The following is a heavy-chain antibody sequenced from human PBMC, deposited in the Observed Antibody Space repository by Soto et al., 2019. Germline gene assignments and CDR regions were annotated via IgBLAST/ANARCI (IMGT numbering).Heavy chain of an antibody. CDR3: ASPRGYSGYDLDY. D-gene: IGHD5-12*01. Sequence: ASVTVSCKASGGTFSSYAIGWVRQAPGQGLEWMGGIIPIFGTANYAQKFQGRVTITADESTSTAYMELSSLRSEDTAVYYCASPRGYSGYDLDYWGQGTLVTVSS. J-gene: IGHJ4*02. CDR1: GGTFSSYA. CDR2: IIPIFGTA. V-gene: IGHV1-69*13.